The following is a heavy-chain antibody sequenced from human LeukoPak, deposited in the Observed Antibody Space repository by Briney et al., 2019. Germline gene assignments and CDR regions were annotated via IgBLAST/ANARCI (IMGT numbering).Heavy chain of an antibody. Sequence: PSETLSLTCSVSGGSTSGSYWSWVRQPPGKGLLWIGYIHYTGSTDYNPSLKGRVTISIDTPKNQVSLRVTSVTAADTAVYYCARTGYGRDYYGMDVWGQGTAVTVSS. D-gene: IGHD1-26*01. CDR2: IHYTGST. CDR1: GGSTSGSY. J-gene: IGHJ6*02. CDR3: ARTGYGRDYYGMDV. V-gene: IGHV4-59*01.